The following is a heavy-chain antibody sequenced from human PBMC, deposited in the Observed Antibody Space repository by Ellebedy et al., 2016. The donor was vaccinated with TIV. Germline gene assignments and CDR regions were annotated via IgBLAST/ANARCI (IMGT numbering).Heavy chain of an antibody. J-gene: IGHJ5*01. D-gene: IGHD4-17*01. CDR2: IYQDGSEK. Sequence: GGSLRLSCVASGFSFRNYWMGWVRQAPGKGLEWVANIYQDGSEKYYVDSVEGRFTISRDNAKNSLYLEMKSLRAEDTAVYYCARRGSYGDYAVQVNNWFDSWGKGTPVTVSP. CDR3: ARRGSYGDYAVQVNNWFDS. V-gene: IGHV3-7*01. CDR1: GFSFRNYW.